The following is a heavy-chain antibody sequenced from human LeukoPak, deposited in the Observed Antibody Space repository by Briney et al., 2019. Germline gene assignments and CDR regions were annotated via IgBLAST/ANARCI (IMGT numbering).Heavy chain of an antibody. D-gene: IGHD2-15*01. Sequence: SETLSLTCIVSGGSISYSSYYWGWIRQPPGKGLEWIGSIYYTGSSYYNPSLKSRVTISVDTSKNQFSLKLRSVTAADTAVYYCARDCSGGSCFSGPFEYWGQGTLVTVSS. CDR3: ARDCSGGSCFSGPFEY. CDR2: IYYTGSS. V-gene: IGHV4-39*02. J-gene: IGHJ4*02. CDR1: GGSISYSSYY.